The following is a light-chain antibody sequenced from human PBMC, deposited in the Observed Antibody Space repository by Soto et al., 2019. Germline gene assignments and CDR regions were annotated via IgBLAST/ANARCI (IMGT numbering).Light chain of an antibody. Sequence: DIQLTQSPSFLSASVGDRVTITCRASQGISSYLAWYQQRPGKAPKLLIYEASTLQSGVPSRFSGGGSGTEFTLTINLQTEDFATYYCQQFRSYPPTFGPGTKVDI. J-gene: IGKJ3*01. V-gene: IGKV1-9*01. CDR3: QQFRSYPPT. CDR2: EAS. CDR1: QGISSY.